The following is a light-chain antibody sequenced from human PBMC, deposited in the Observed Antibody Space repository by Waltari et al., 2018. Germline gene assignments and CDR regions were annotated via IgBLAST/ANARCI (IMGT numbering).Light chain of an antibody. CDR3: QQYKDLPRT. CDR1: QDISIY. Sequence: DTQMTQSPSSMSASVGDRVSITCQASQDISIYLSWYQQKPGKAPKVLIYDASNLETGVPSRFTGSRSGTDFTFTISSLQPEDIATYYCQQYKDLPRTFGQGTKVEI. CDR2: DAS. J-gene: IGKJ1*01. V-gene: IGKV1-33*01.